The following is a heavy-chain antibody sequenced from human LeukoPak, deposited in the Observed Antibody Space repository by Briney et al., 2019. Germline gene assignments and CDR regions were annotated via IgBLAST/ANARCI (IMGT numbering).Heavy chain of an antibody. D-gene: IGHD2/OR15-2a*01. Sequence: GGSLRLSCATSGFTFSSYSMNWVRQAPGKGLEWVSSISSSSSNIYYADSLKGRFTISRDNAKNSLYLQMNSLRAEDTAVYYCARLYGTFDYWGQGTVVTVSS. CDR1: GFTFSSYS. J-gene: IGHJ4*02. CDR2: ISSSSSNI. V-gene: IGHV3-21*01. CDR3: ARLYGTFDY.